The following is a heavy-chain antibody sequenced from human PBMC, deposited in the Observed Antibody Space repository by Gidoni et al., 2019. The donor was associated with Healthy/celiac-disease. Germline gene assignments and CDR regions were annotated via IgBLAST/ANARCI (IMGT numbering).Heavy chain of an antibody. D-gene: IGHD1-26*01. J-gene: IGHJ6*02. CDR3: VRGGATPAPYYYGMDV. CDR1: GFTFSSYA. V-gene: IGHV3-23*01. CDR2: ISGSGGST. Sequence: EVQLLESGGGLVQPGGSLRLSCAASGFTFSSYAMSWVRQAPGKGLEWVSAISGSGGSTYYADSVKGRFTISRDNSKNTLYLQMNSLRAEDTAVYYCVRGGATPAPYYYGMDVWDQGTTVTVSS.